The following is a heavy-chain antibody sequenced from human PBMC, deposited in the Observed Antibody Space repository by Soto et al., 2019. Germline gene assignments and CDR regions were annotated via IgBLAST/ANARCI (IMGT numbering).Heavy chain of an antibody. V-gene: IGHV1-69*13. Sequence: ASVKVSCKASGGTFSSYAISWVRQAPGQGLEWMGGIIPIFGTANYAQKFQGRVTITADESTSTAYMELSSLRSEDTAVYYCARPVYCSSTSCYPNQFDYWGQGTLVTVSS. CDR1: GGTFSSYA. J-gene: IGHJ4*02. CDR2: IIPIFGTA. D-gene: IGHD2-2*01. CDR3: ARPVYCSSTSCYPNQFDY.